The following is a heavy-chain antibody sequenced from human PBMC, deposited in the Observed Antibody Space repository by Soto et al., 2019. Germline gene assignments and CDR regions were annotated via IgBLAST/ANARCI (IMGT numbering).Heavy chain of an antibody. CDR1: GYTFTSYG. J-gene: IGHJ3*02. Sequence: ASVKVSCKAPGYTFTSYGISWVRQAPGQGLEWMRWISAYNGNTNYAQKLQGRVTMTTDTSTSTAYMELRSLRSDDTAVYYCARGPYYYDSSGYSQIRAFDIWGQGTMVTVSS. CDR3: ARGPYYYDSSGYSQIRAFDI. D-gene: IGHD3-22*01. V-gene: IGHV1-18*01. CDR2: ISAYNGNT.